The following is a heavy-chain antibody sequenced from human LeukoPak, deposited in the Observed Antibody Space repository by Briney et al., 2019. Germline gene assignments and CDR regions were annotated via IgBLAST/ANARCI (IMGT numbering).Heavy chain of an antibody. D-gene: IGHD4-17*01. CDR3: GRDPNGDYVGAFDF. CDR1: GFTFSNYA. Sequence: PGGSVRLSCEASGFTFSNYAMTWVRQAPGKGLEWVSSIRGSGASSFYADSVKGRFAMSRDNSKSTLYLQMNSLRVGDTAVYYGGRDPNGDYVGAFDFGGQGTLVTVSS. V-gene: IGHV3-23*01. J-gene: IGHJ3*01. CDR2: IRGSGASS.